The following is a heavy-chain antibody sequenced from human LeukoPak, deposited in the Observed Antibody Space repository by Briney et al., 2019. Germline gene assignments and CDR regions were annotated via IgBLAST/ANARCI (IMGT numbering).Heavy chain of an antibody. CDR2: IYYIGST. D-gene: IGHD1-26*01. V-gene: IGHV4-59*08. Sequence: SETLSLTCTVSGGSISSSYWSWIRQPPGKGLEGIGYIYYIGSTNYNPSLKSRVTISVDTSKSQFSLKLSSVTAADTAVYYCARHSGSYYTPLGNWGQGTLVTVPS. CDR1: GGSISSSY. CDR3: ARHSGSYYTPLGN. J-gene: IGHJ4*02.